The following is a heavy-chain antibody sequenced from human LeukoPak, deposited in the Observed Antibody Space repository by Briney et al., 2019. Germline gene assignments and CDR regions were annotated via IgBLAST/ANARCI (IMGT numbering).Heavy chain of an antibody. V-gene: IGHV5-51*01. CDR1: RYSFTSYW. Sequence: GESLKISCKGSRYSFTSYWIGSLRQMPGKGLEWMGIIYPGDSDTRYSPSFQGQVTISADKSISTAYLQWSSLEASDTAMYYRERASYCTSTTCYGAVVDCWGQGTLVTVSS. D-gene: IGHD2-2*01. J-gene: IGHJ4*02. CDR3: ERASYCTSTTCYGAVVDC. CDR2: IYPGDSDT.